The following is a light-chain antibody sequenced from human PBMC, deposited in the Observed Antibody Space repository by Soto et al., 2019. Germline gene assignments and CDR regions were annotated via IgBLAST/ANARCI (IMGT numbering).Light chain of an antibody. CDR3: SSYTSSDTGV. V-gene: IGLV2-14*01. Sequence: QSVLTQPASVSGSPGQSITISCTGTSSDVGDYNYVSWYQQHPGKAPKLMIYDVNNRPSGVSHRFSGSKSGNTASLSISGLQAEDEADYYCSSYTSSDTGVFGGGTKLTVL. CDR2: DVN. J-gene: IGLJ3*02. CDR1: SSDVGDYNY.